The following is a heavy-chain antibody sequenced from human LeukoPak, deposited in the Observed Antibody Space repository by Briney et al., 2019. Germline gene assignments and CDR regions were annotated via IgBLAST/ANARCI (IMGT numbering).Heavy chain of an antibody. J-gene: IGHJ4*02. CDR1: GGSISSSSYY. V-gene: IGHV4-39*01. Sequence: SETLSLTCTVSGGSISSSSYYWGWIRQPPGKGLEWIGSIYYSGSTYYNPSLKSRVTISVDTSKNQFSLKLSSVTAADTAAYYCARRVGANDYWGQGTLVTVSS. CDR3: ARRVGANDY. CDR2: IYYSGST. D-gene: IGHD1-26*01.